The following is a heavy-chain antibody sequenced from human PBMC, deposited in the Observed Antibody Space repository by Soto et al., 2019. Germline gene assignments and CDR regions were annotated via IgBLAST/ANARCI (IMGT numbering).Heavy chain of an antibody. D-gene: IGHD3-16*02. Sequence: SETLSLTCTVSGGSISSGGYCWSWIRQHPGKGLEWIGYIYYSGSTYYNPSLKSRVTISVDTSKNQFSLKLSSVTAADTAVYYCARDNPDYVWGSYRPDPQYYFDYWGQGTLVTVSS. J-gene: IGHJ4*02. V-gene: IGHV4-31*03. CDR3: ARDNPDYVWGSYRPDPQYYFDY. CDR1: GGSISSGGYC. CDR2: IYYSGST.